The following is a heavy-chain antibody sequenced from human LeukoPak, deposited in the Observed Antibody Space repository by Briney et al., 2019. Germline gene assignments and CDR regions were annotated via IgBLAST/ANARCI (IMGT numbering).Heavy chain of an antibody. Sequence: GGSLRLSCAASGFTFSSHGMNWVRQAPGKGLEWVSGISPSGGITYYTDSVKGRFTISRDNAKNTLYLQRNSLRAEDTAVYYCARESGSVTSEVDFDYWGQGTLVTVSS. V-gene: IGHV3-23*01. CDR1: GFTFSSHG. J-gene: IGHJ4*02. CDR3: ARESGSVTSEVDFDY. D-gene: IGHD4-17*01. CDR2: ISPSGGIT.